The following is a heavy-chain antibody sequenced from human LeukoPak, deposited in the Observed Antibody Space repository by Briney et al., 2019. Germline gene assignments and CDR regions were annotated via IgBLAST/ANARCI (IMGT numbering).Heavy chain of an antibody. J-gene: IGHJ6*02. V-gene: IGHV4-39*07. CDR2: IYYSGST. D-gene: IGHD5-12*01. CDR1: AGSISSSSYY. CDR3: ARLSGVATNYGMDV. Sequence: SETLSLTCTVSAGSISSSSYYWGWLRQPPGKGLEWIGSIYYSGSTYYNPSLKSRVTISVDTSKNQFSLKLSSVTAADTAVYYCARLSGVATNYGMDVWGQGTTVTVSS.